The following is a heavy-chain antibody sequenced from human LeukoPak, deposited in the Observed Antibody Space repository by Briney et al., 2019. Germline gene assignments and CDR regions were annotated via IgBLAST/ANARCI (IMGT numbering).Heavy chain of an antibody. CDR2: ISGSSSYI. D-gene: IGHD6-19*01. J-gene: IGHJ4*02. Sequence: PGGSLRLSCAASGFTFRSYTLNWVRQAPGKGLEWVSSISGSSSYIYYADSVKGRFTISRDNAKNSLSLQMNGLRAEDTAVYYCAKAVAVAGPLNYWGQGTLVTVSS. CDR3: AKAVAVAGPLNY. CDR1: GFTFRSYT. V-gene: IGHV3-21*01.